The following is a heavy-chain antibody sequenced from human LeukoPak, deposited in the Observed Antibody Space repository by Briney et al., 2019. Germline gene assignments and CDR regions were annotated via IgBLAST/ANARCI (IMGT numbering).Heavy chain of an antibody. J-gene: IGHJ4*02. V-gene: IGHV1-8*01. Sequence: GASVKVSCKASRYTFTSYDINWVRQAPGQGLEWMGWMNPNTGNTGYAQKFQGRVTMTRDTSINTAYLELRSLRSDDTAIYYCARFSQTPDYYGGGGYYFLGYWGQGTLVTVSS. CDR1: RYTFTSYD. D-gene: IGHD3-22*01. CDR3: ARFSQTPDYYGGGGYYFLGY. CDR2: MNPNTGNT.